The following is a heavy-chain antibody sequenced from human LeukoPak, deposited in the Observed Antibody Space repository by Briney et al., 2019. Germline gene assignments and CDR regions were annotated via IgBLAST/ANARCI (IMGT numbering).Heavy chain of an antibody. CDR2: IWYDGSNK. Sequence: AGSLRLSCAASGFTFSSYAMSWVRQAPGKGLEWVAVIWYDGSNKYYADSVKGRFTISRDNSKNTLYLQMNSLRAEDTAVYYCARDRRFGELSLDFWGQGTLVTVSS. CDR1: GFTFSSYA. D-gene: IGHD3-10*01. J-gene: IGHJ4*02. CDR3: ARDRRFGELSLDF. V-gene: IGHV3-33*08.